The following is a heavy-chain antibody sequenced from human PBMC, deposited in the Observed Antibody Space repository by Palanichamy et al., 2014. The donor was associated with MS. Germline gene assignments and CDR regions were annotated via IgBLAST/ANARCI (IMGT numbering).Heavy chain of an antibody. Sequence: QVQLQQWGAGLLKPSETLSLTCAVYGASFSGYSWNWIRQSPGKGLEWIGQIYHSGSTRYSPSLWSRVTISVDTSKSQFSLKLSSVTAADTAVFYCARGSPYGLDAWGQGTTVTVSS. CDR3: ARGSPYGLDA. V-gene: IGHV4-34*01. J-gene: IGHJ6*02. CDR2: IYHSGST. CDR1: GASFSGYS.